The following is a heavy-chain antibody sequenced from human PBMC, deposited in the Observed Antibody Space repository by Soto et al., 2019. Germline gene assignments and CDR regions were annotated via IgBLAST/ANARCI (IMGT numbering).Heavy chain of an antibody. CDR3: ARLGPYGSETYSFRYNWFDP. J-gene: IGHJ5*02. D-gene: IGHD3-10*01. Sequence: SETLSLTCAVSGGSISSGGYSWSWIRQPPGKGLEWIGYIYHSGSPYYNPSLKSRVTISVDRSKNTVYLQMNSLRGEDTAIYYCARLGPYGSETYSFRYNWFDPWGQGTLVTVSS. CDR2: IYHSGSP. CDR1: GGSISSGGYS. V-gene: IGHV4-30-2*01.